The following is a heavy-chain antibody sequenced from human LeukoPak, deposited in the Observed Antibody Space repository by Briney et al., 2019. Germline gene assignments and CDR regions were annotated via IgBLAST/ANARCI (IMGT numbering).Heavy chain of an antibody. Sequence: GGSLRLSCAASGFTFRDYALHWVRQGPGKGLEWVSSISWNSGRIAYADSEKGRFTISRDNAKNSLYLQMNSLRVDDSALYYCAKATVTTWGPPADDWGQGTQVTVSS. CDR1: GFTFRDYA. V-gene: IGHV3-9*01. CDR2: ISWNSGRI. CDR3: AKATVTTWGPPADD. J-gene: IGHJ4*02. D-gene: IGHD4-17*01.